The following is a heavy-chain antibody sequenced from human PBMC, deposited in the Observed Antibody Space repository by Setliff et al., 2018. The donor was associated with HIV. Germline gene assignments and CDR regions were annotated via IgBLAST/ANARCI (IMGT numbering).Heavy chain of an antibody. CDR1: GGSISSYY. CDR2: IYYSGST. Sequence: SSETLSLTCTVSGGSISSYYWGWIRQPPGKGLEWIGSIYYSGSTYYNPSLNSRVTISVDASKNQFSLKLSSVTAADTAVYYCASLPPLYDSSGYYFDYWGQGTLVTVSS. D-gene: IGHD3-22*01. J-gene: IGHJ4*02. CDR3: ASLPPLYDSSGYYFDY. V-gene: IGHV4-39*01.